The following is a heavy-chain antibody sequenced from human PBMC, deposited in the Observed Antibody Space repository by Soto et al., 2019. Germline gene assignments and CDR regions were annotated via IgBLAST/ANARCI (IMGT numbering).Heavy chain of an antibody. J-gene: IGHJ6*01. V-gene: IGHV3-53*01. Sequence: PSGSLRLPCVASGLTVSHNYMAWVRMPPQMGLEWVSILYTEGTTYSADSLKRRISISRASSKSTFFLQMDIPRATAAALDYCLSPRPWGDNYCMKFWGQLTT. CDR2: LYTEGTT. D-gene: IGHD1-1*01. CDR1: GLTVSHNY. CDR3: LSPRPWGDNYCMKF.